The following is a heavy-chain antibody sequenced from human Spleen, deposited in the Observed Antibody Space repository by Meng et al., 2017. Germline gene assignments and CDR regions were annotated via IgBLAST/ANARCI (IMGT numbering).Heavy chain of an antibody. D-gene: IGHD1-1*01. V-gene: IGHV3-23*01. CDR2: ISGGGGT. CDR1: GFTFSTYA. CDR3: ATKTTELDN. J-gene: IGHJ4*02. Sequence: GGSLRLSCTTSGFTFSTYAMSWVRQPPGKGLEWVSSISGGGGTFYADSVKGRFTISRDISKNTLYLQLNSLRAEDTAVYYCATKTTELDNWGQGTQVT.